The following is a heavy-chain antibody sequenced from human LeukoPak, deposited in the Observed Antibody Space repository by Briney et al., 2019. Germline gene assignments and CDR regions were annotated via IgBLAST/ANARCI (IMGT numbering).Heavy chain of an antibody. CDR1: GGSISSGGYY. V-gene: IGHV4-30-2*01. Sequence: SETLSLTCTVSGGSISSGGYYWSWIRQPPGKGLEWIGYIYHSGSTYYNPSLKSRVTISVDRSKNQFSLKLSSVTAADTAVYYCARDPPGPSSWYSDYWGQGTLVTVSS. J-gene: IGHJ4*02. CDR3: ARDPPGPSSWYSDY. CDR2: IYHSGST. D-gene: IGHD6-13*01.